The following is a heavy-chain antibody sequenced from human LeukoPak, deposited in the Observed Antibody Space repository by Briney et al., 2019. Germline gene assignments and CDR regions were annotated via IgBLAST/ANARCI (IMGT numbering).Heavy chain of an antibody. CDR1: GGSINSGDYY. CDR2: IYYSGST. CDR3: ARGLTHYYDSSGGFDY. D-gene: IGHD3-22*01. Sequence: PSETLSLTCTVSGGSINSGDYYWVWIRQPPGKGLEWIGSIYYSGSTSYNPSLKSRVTMTVDTSKSQFSLKLSSVTAADTAVYYCARGLTHYYDSSGGFDYWGQGTLVTVSS. V-gene: IGHV4-39*07. J-gene: IGHJ4*02.